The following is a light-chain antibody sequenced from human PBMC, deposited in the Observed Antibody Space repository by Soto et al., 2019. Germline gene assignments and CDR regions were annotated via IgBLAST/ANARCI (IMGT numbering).Light chain of an antibody. CDR2: GAS. Sequence: EIVLTQSPGTLSLSPGERATLSCSASQSVSGTYLAWYQQTPGQAPRLPIYGASTRATGIPDRFSGSGSGTDFTLTISRLEPEDVTVYYCQQYGTLPTTFGHGTKVDVK. J-gene: IGKJ3*01. V-gene: IGKV3-20*01. CDR1: QSVSGTY. CDR3: QQYGTLPTT.